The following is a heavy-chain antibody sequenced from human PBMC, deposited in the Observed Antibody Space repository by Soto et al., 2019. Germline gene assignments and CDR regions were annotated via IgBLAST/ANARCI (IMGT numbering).Heavy chain of an antibody. CDR2: VYYNENT. V-gene: IGHV4-39*01. CDR1: GGYIRRYY. D-gene: IGHD3-10*01. CDR3: ARRERYYGSPGWFDP. J-gene: IGHJ5*02. Sequence: PETLSLPWTVSGGYIRRYYWGWMRQNPGKGLEWIGTVYYNENTYYNPSLKSRVTISVDTAKNQFSLNLRSVTAADTAIYFCARRERYYGSPGWFDPWGQGTLVTVSS.